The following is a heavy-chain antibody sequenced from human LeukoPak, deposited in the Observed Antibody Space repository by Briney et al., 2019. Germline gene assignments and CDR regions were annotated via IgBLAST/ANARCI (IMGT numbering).Heavy chain of an antibody. CDR3: AKGVDFWSAKGFDY. V-gene: IGHV3-23*01. D-gene: IGHD3-3*01. CDR2: ISGSSSSI. CDR1: GFTLSSYA. Sequence: PGGSLRLSCAASGFTLSSYAMIWVRQAPGKGLEWVSTISGSSSSIYYTDSVKGRFTTSRDNSKNTLYLQLNSLRAEDTAVYYCAKGVDFWSAKGFDYWGQGTLVTVSS. J-gene: IGHJ4*02.